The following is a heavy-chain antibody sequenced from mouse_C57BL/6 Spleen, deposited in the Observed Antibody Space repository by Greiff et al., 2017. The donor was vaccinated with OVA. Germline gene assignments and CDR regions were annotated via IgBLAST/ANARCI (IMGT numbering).Heavy chain of an antibody. D-gene: IGHD2-14*01. CDR1: GYTFTSYW. CDR3: ASRRYYFDY. CDR2: IDPSGSYT. J-gene: IGHJ2*01. V-gene: IGHV1-50*01. Sequence: VQLQQPGAELVKPGASVTLSCKASGYTFTSYWMQWVKQRPGQGLEWIGEIDPSGSYTNYNQKFKGKATLTVDTSSSTAYMQLSSLTSEDSAVYYWASRRYYFDYWGQGTTLTVSS.